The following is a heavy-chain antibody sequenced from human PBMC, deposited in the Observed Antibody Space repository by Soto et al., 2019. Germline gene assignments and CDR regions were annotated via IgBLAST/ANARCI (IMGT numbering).Heavy chain of an antibody. CDR2: SIPIFGTA. V-gene: IGHV1-69*06. CDR3: AARAENYYYYGMDV. Sequence: QVQLVQSGAEVKKPGSSVKVSCKASGRTFSTYAISWVRQAPGQRLEWMGGSIPIFGTANYAQKFQGRVTITADKSTSTAYMELRSLRSEDTAVYYCAARAENYYYYGMDVWGQGTTVTVSS. CDR1: GRTFSTYA. J-gene: IGHJ6*02. D-gene: IGHD6-19*01.